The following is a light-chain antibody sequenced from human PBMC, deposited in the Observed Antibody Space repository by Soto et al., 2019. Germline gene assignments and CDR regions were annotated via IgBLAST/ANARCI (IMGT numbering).Light chain of an antibody. Sequence: QSALTQPASVSGSPGQSITISCTGTTSDIGGYIVSWYQQHPGKAPKLRIYDVRNRPSGVSNRFSGSKSGNTASLTISGLQAEDEADYYCNSYRTISTYVFGSGTKVTVL. CDR1: TSDIGGYI. CDR3: NSYRTISTYV. J-gene: IGLJ1*01. V-gene: IGLV2-14*01. CDR2: DVR.